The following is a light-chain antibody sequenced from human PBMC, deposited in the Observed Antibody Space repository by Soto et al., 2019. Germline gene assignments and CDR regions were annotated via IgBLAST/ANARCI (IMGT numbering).Light chain of an antibody. CDR1: SDDVGGHNY. J-gene: IGLJ2*01. Sequence: SALTQPASVSGSPGQSITISCTGTSDDVGGHNYVSWYQQHPGKAPKLIIYDVSNRPSGVSNRFSGSKSGNTASLTISGLQAEDEADYYCSSYARSSTVVFGGGTKLTVL. V-gene: IGLV2-14*01. CDR3: SSYARSSTVV. CDR2: DVS.